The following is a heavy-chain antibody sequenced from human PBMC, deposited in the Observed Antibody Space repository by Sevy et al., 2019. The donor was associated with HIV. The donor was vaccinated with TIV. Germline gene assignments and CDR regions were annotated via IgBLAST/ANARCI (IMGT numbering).Heavy chain of an antibody. V-gene: IGHV4-59*01. CDR2: IYSSGAA. CDR3: AGGTHAPDY. CDR1: GFSITSDS. D-gene: IGHD3-16*01. Sequence: SETLSLTCTVSGFSITSDSWSWSWIRQPPGKGLEWIGYIYSSGAASYNPSLKGRLTTSIDTPKHQFSLRRTSVTAADTAVYYCAGGTHAPDYWGQGTLVTVSS. J-gene: IGHJ4*02.